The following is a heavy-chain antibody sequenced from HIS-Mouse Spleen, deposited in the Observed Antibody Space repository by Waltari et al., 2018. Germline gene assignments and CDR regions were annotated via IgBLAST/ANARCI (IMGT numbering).Heavy chain of an antibody. V-gene: IGHV1-8*01. CDR2: MNPNSGNT. CDR1: GYTFTSYD. D-gene: IGHD4-4*01. CDR3: ARGHDYSNYFDY. J-gene: IGHJ4*02. Sequence: QLVQSGAEEKKPGAAVKVPCKASGYTFTSYDINWVRKATGQGLEWMGWMNPNSGNTGYAQKFQGRVTMTRNTSISTAYMELSSLRSEDTAVYYCARGHDYSNYFDYWGQGTLVTVSS.